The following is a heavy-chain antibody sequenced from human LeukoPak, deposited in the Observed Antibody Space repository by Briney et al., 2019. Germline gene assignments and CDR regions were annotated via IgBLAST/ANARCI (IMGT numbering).Heavy chain of an antibody. D-gene: IGHD6-25*01. CDR3: VQRGLDY. Sequence: PGGSLRLSCAASGFTFRDHYMTWVRQAPGKGLEWVANIKKDGSEKHYVDSVKGRFTISRGNVKNSLYLQMTSLRGEDTAVYYCVQRGLDYWGQGTQVTVSS. J-gene: IGHJ4*02. CDR2: IKKDGSEK. CDR1: GFTFRDHY. V-gene: IGHV3-7*01.